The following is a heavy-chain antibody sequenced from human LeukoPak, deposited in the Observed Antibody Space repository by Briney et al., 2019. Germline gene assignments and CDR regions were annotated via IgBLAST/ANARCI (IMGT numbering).Heavy chain of an antibody. D-gene: IGHD3-22*01. V-gene: IGHV3-30*03. Sequence: GRSLRLSCAASGFTFSNYGMHWVRQAPGKGLEWVAVIAYDGSNKYYADSVKGRFTISRDNSKNTLFLQMNSLRAEDTAVYYCARHRYYDSSVYYYVKDAFDIWGQGTMVAVSS. CDR2: IAYDGSNK. CDR3: ARHRYYDSSVYYYVKDAFDI. CDR1: GFTFSNYG. J-gene: IGHJ3*02.